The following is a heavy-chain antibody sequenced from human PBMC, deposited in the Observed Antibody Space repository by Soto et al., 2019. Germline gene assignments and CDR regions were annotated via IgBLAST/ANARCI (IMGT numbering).Heavy chain of an antibody. CDR1: GGSISNYDYY. CDR3: ARSTGRY. CDR2: IYFSGST. V-gene: IGHV4-30-4*01. D-gene: IGHD2-21*01. J-gene: IGHJ4*02. Sequence: SETLSLTCTVSGGSISNYDYYWSWIRQPPGKGLEWIGYIYFSGSTYYNPSLKSRITISLDTSKNHFSLKLRSVTAADTAVYYCARSTGRYWGPGTLVT.